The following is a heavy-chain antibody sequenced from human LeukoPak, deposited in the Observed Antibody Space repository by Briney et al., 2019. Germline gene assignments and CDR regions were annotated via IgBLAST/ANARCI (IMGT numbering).Heavy chain of an antibody. D-gene: IGHD2-2*02. J-gene: IGHJ4*02. V-gene: IGHV3-48*02. Sequence: EPGGSLRLSCAASGFTFSSYSMNWVRQAPGKGLEWVSYISSSSSTIYYADSVKGRFTISRDNAKNSLYLQMNSLRDEDTAVYYCARLGYCSSTSCYTDYWGQGTLVTVSS. CDR2: ISSSSSTI. CDR1: GFTFSSYS. CDR3: ARLGYCSSTSCYTDY.